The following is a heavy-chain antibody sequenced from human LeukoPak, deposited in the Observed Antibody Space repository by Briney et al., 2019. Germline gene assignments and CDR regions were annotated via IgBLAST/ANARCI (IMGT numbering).Heavy chain of an antibody. V-gene: IGHV4-39*01. D-gene: IGHD1-26*01. CDR2: IYYSGST. CDR1: GGSISSSSYY. J-gene: IGHJ4*02. Sequence: KSSETLSLTCTVSGGSISSSSYYWGWIRQPPGKGLEWIGSIYYSGSTYYNPSLKSRVTISVDTSKNQFSLKLSSVTAADTAVYYCARRGGGSYSVSVYYFDYWGQGTLVTVSS. CDR3: ARRGGGSYSVSVYYFDY.